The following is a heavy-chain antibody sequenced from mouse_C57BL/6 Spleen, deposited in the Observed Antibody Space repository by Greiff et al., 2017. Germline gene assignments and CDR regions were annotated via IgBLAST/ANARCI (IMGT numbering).Heavy chain of an antibody. D-gene: IGHD2-5*01. CDR2: IDPSDSET. CDR1: GYTFTSYW. J-gene: IGHJ2*01. Sequence: VQLQQPGAELVRPGSSVKLSCKASGYTFTSYWLHWVKQRPIQGLEWIGNIDPSDSETHYNQKFKDKATLTVDKSSSTAYMQLSSLTSEDSAVYYCARGDSNYYYWGQGTTLTVSS. V-gene: IGHV1-52*01. CDR3: ARGDSNYYY.